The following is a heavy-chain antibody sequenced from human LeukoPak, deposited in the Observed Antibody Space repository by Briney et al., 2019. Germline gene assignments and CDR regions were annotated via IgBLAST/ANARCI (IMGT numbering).Heavy chain of an antibody. CDR1: GFTFFNYA. V-gene: IGHV3-23*01. CDR2: ISGSGGNT. J-gene: IGHJ6*02. D-gene: IGHD2-15*01. CDR3: AKDLSYCSGGTCYTSRYYGMDV. Sequence: PGGSLRLSCAASGFTFFNYAMSWVRQSPGKGLEWVSIISGSGGNTNYADSMKGRFTISRDNSNNTLYLQMNSLRAEDTAVYYCAKDLSYCSGGTCYTSRYYGMDVWGQGTTVTVSS.